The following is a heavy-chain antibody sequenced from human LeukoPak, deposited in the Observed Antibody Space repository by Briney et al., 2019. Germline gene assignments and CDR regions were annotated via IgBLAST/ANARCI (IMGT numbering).Heavy chain of an antibody. D-gene: IGHD3-22*01. CDR3: ARGRYDSSGYFTY. CDR2: MDPNSGNT. J-gene: IGHJ4*02. CDR1: GYTFTSYD. Sequence: ASVKVSCKASGYTFTSYDINWVPPATGQGLEWMGWMDPNSGNTGYAQKFQGRVTMTRNTSISTAYMELSSLRSEDTAMYYCARGRYDSSGYFTYWGQGTLVTVSS. V-gene: IGHV1-8*01.